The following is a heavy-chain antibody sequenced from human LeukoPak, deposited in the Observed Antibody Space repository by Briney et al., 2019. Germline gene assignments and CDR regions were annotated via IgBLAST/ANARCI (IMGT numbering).Heavy chain of an antibody. CDR2: INSDGSST. CDR1: GFSFSNYW. CDR3: ARVKSTTDLDY. J-gene: IGHJ4*02. D-gene: IGHD4-17*01. Sequence: GGSLRLSCSASGFSFSNYWMHWVRQVPGKGLVWVSRINSDGSSTSYADSVRGRFTISRDNAKNTLYLQMNSLRVEDTAVYYCARVKSTTDLDYWGQGTLVTVSS. V-gene: IGHV3-74*01.